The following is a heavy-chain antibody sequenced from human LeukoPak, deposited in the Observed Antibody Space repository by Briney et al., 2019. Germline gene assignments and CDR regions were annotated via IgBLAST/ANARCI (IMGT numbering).Heavy chain of an antibody. CDR3: ARTWRVLSLDY. Sequence: PGGSLRLSCAASGFTFSSYSMNWDRQAPGKGLEWVSSIRSSSSYIYYADSLKGRFTISRDNAKNSLYLQMNSLRAEDTAVYYCARTWRVLSLDYWGQGTLVTVSS. D-gene: IGHD3-3*01. J-gene: IGHJ4*02. V-gene: IGHV3-21*01. CDR1: GFTFSSYS. CDR2: IRSSSSYI.